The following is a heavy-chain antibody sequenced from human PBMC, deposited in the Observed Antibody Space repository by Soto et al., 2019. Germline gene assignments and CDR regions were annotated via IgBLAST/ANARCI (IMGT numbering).Heavy chain of an antibody. D-gene: IGHD3-9*01. Sequence: QVQLQQWGAGPLRPLETLSLTCGVSGGSFSGYYWAWIRQSPGKGLEWIGEINDRGSINYNPSLKSRVSISVVTSKNHYSLTLRSVTAADTAVYYCARESHDILTGPPWVWYFDLWGRGTLVTVSS. CDR3: ARESHDILTGPPWVWYFDL. V-gene: IGHV4-34*01. CDR1: GGSFSGYY. J-gene: IGHJ2*01. CDR2: INDRGSI.